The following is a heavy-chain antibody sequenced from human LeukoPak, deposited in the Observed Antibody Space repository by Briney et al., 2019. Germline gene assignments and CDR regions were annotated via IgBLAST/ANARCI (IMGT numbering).Heavy chain of an antibody. V-gene: IGHV3-23*01. Sequence: GGSLRLSCAASGFTFSSYAMIWVRQAAGKGLEWVSTMSARGGSTIYADSVEGRFSISRDYSKNTLYRQMDSLRAENTALYACAKVSVSGSYVAVYFDSWGQGTLGTASS. CDR3: AKVSVSGSYVAVYFDS. D-gene: IGHD3-16*01. CDR2: MSARGGST. CDR1: GFTFSSYA. J-gene: IGHJ4*02.